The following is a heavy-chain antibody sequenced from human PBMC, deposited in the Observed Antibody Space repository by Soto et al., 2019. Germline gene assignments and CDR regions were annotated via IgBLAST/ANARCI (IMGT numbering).Heavy chain of an antibody. CDR1: GGSISSYY. V-gene: IGHV4-59*06. J-gene: IGHJ6*02. Sequence: SETLSLTCTVSGGSISSYYWSWIRQPPGKGLEWIGYIYYSGSTYYIPSLKSRVTISVDTSKNQFSLKLSSVTAADTAVYYCARGLAADDLRDYYGMDVWGQGTTVTAP. CDR3: ARGLAADDLRDYYGMDV. D-gene: IGHD1-1*01. CDR2: IYYSGST.